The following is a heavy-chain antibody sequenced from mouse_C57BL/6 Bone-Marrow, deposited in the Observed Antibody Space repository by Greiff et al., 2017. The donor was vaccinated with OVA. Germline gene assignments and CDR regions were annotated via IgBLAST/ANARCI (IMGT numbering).Heavy chain of an antibody. CDR2: ISSGGSYT. V-gene: IGHV5-6*01. CDR3: ARDY. CDR1: GFTFSSYG. Sequence: EVQLVESGGDLVKPGGSLKLSCAASGFTFSSYGMSWVRQTPDKRLEWVATISSGGSYTYYPDSVKGRFTISRDNAKNTLYLQMSSLKSEDTAMYYCARDYWGQGTLVTVSA. J-gene: IGHJ3*01.